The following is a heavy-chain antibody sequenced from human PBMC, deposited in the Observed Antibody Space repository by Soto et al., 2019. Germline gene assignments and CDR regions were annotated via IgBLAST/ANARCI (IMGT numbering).Heavy chain of an antibody. CDR3: AREVVGNTWPGIFDS. CDR2: VYTSGST. CDR1: DDSIGPYY. Sequence: QEQLRVSGPGLVKPSETLSLTCSISDDSIGPYYWTWIRQTPRKELQWIGYVYTSGSTKYNSSLKSRVTISLDASNSQSSLTMSSVTAADTSVYYCAREVVGNTWPGIFDSWGRGTLVVVSS. V-gene: IGHV4-4*08. J-gene: IGHJ4*02.